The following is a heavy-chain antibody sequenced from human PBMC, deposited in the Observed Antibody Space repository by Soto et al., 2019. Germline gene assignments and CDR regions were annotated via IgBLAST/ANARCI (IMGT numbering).Heavy chain of an antibody. CDR1: GFTFSTYS. D-gene: IGHD5-12*01. J-gene: IGHJ4*02. V-gene: IGHV3-48*01. CDR3: ARDVTYSGYDGPGDY. Sequence: GGSLRLSCAASGFTFSTYSMNWVRQAPGKGLEWVSYISSSSSTIYYADSVTGRFTISRDNAKNSLYLQMDSLRAEDTAVYYCARDVTYSGYDGPGDYWGQGTLVTVSS. CDR2: ISSSSSTI.